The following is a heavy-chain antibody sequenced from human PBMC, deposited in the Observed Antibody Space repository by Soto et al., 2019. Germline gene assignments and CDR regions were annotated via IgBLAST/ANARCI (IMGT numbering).Heavy chain of an antibody. J-gene: IGHJ5*02. CDR3: AKDRTGSSWYGNWFDP. CDR1: GFTFSSYA. Sequence: EVQLLESGGGLVQPGGSLRLSCAASGFTFSSYAMSWVRQAPGKGLEWVSAISGSGGSTYYADSVKDRFTISRDNSKNTLYLQMNSLRAEDTAVYYCAKDRTGSSWYGNWFDPWGQGTLVTVSS. D-gene: IGHD6-13*01. CDR2: ISGSGGST. V-gene: IGHV3-23*01.